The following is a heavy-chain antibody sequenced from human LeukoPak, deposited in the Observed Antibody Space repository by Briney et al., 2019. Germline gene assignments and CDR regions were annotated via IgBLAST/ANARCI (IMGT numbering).Heavy chain of an antibody. D-gene: IGHD3-10*01. J-gene: IGHJ4*02. V-gene: IGHV1-69*04. CDR3: ARGYYGSANHY. CDR1: GGTFSSYA. CDR2: STPILGIA. Sequence: ASVKVSCKASGGTFSSYAISWVRQAPGQGLEWMGRSTPILGIANYAQKFQDRGTITADKSTSTAYMELSSLMSEDTAVYYCARGYYGSANHYWGQGTLVTVSS.